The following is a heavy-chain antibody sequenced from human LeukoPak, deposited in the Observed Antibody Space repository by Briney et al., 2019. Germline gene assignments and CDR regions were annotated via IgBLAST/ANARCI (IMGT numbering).Heavy chain of an antibody. CDR2: ISAYNGNT. Sequence: ASVKVSCKASGYTFTSYGISWVRQAPGQGLEWMGWISAYNGNTNYAQKLQGRVTMTTDTSTSTAYMELRSLRSDDTAVYYCARLGGNINSPYGNWSDPWGQGALVTVSS. CDR3: ARLGGNINSPYGNWSDP. V-gene: IGHV1-18*01. J-gene: IGHJ5*02. CDR1: GYTFTSYG. D-gene: IGHD2/OR15-2a*01.